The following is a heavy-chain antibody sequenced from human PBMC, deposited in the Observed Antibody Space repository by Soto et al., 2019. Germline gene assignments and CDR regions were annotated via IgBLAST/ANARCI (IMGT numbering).Heavy chain of an antibody. D-gene: IGHD6-13*01. J-gene: IGHJ5*02. CDR2: ISHDGINK. CDR1: GFSFSSYA. V-gene: IGHV3-30-3*01. CDR3: ARDMYSIDYFVKWFEP. Sequence: QVRLVESGGGVVQPGRSLRLSCTASGFSFSSYAMYWFRQPPGKGLEWVAVISHDGINKHYADSVKGRVIVSRDNSNHSLDLQLNSLRGEDTAMYYCARDMYSIDYFVKWFEPWGQGTLVTVSS.